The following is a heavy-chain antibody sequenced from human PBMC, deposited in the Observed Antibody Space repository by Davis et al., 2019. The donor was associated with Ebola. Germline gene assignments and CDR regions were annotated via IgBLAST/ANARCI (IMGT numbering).Heavy chain of an antibody. CDR3: AKWFGIAAAAHAEYFQH. CDR1: GFTFSNYW. CDR2: IKQDGSEK. Sequence: GGSLRLSCEASGFTFSNYWMSWVRQAPGKGLEWVANIKQDGSEKQYVDSVKGRFTISRDNAKNSLYLEMNSLRVEDTAVYYCAKWFGIAAAAHAEYFQHWGQGTLVTVSS. V-gene: IGHV3-7*03. D-gene: IGHD6-13*01. J-gene: IGHJ1*01.